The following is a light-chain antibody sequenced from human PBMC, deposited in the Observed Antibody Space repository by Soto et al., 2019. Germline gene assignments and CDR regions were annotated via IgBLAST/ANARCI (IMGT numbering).Light chain of an antibody. V-gene: IGLV3-1*01. J-gene: IGLJ1*01. CDR3: QAWNSSTAV. CDR2: QDS. CDR1: KLGDKY. Sequence: SYELTQPPSVSVSPGQTASITCSGDKLGDKYACWYQQKPGQSPVLVIYQDSKRPSGIPERFSGSNSGNTATLTISGTQAMDEAHYYCQAWNSSTAVFGTGTKLTVL.